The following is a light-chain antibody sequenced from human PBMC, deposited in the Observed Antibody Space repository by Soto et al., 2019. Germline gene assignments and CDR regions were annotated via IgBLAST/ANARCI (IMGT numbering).Light chain of an antibody. CDR2: GAS. CDR3: QQYGGSPPLT. J-gene: IGKJ4*01. Sequence: EIVLTQSPGTLSLSPGERATLSCRASQSVSSSYLAWYQQKAGQPPRLLIYGASSRATDIPDRFSGRGSGTDFTLTINRLESEDFAVYYCQQYGGSPPLTFGGGTKVEIK. V-gene: IGKV3-20*01. CDR1: QSVSSSY.